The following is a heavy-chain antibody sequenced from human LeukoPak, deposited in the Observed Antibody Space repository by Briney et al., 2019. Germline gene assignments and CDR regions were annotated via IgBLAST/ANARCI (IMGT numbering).Heavy chain of an antibody. J-gene: IGHJ3*02. CDR3: AKDTSSSGLFDAFDI. V-gene: IGHV3-9*01. D-gene: IGHD6-19*01. CDR1: GVTFADYA. CDR2: ISWNSGSI. Sequence: SLRLSCAASGVTFADYATHWVRDAPGKGLEWGSGISWNSGSIGYADSVKGRFTISRDNAKNSLYLQMNSPRAEDTALYYCAKDTSSSGLFDAFDIWGQGTMVTVSS.